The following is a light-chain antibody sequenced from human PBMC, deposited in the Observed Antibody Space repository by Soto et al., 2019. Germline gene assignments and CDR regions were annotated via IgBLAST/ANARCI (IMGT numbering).Light chain of an antibody. V-gene: IGKV3-20*01. Sequence: EIVLTQSPDTLSLSPGERATLSCRASQIVNSNDLAWYQHKPGQAPRLLIYGASSRPGGIPDKFSGCGSGTDFTFTISGLEPEDCAVYYCQQYDRSPYTFGQGTKLEI. CDR1: QIVNSND. J-gene: IGKJ2*01. CDR2: GAS. CDR3: QQYDRSPYT.